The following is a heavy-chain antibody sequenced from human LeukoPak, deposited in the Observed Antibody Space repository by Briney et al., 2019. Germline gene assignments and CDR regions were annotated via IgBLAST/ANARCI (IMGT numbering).Heavy chain of an antibody. CDR1: GAFTSRYY. CDR2: IFYSGNS. J-gene: IGHJ4*02. CDR3: TRIDPLGFFDQ. D-gene: IGHD6-25*01. Sequence: PSETLSLTCSVSGAFTSRYYWSWVRQPLGQGLEWIGNIFYSGNSKYNPSLTSQISMSVDTSKTQFSLELTSLTAADTAVYYCTRIDPLGFFDQWGPGTLVTVSS. V-gene: IGHV4-59*12.